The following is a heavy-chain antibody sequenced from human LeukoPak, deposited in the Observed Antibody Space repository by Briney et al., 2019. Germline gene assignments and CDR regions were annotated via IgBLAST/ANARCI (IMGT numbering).Heavy chain of an antibody. V-gene: IGHV3-66*01. CDR2: IYSDGST. Sequence: GGSLRPSCAASGFTVSSNYMSWVRQAPGKGLEWVSVIYSDGSTYYADSVKGRFTISRDNSKNTLYLQMNSLRAEDTAVYYCARDLYFGELLGGVDPWGQGTLVTVSS. CDR3: ARDLYFGELLGGVDP. CDR1: GFTVSSNY. J-gene: IGHJ5*02. D-gene: IGHD3-10*01.